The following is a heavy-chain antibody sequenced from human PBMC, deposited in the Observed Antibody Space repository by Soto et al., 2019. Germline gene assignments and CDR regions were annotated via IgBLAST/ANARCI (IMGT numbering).Heavy chain of an antibody. CDR3: AREWSAFDF. V-gene: IGHV4-59*01. J-gene: IGHJ3*01. Sequence: QVQLQESGPGLVRPSEILSLTCTVSGDSFSPYKCAWLRQPPGEGLEWIGYTYENGNTNYNPSLANRVTISIDTSKKQFSLKMTSVSAADTAVYYCAREWSAFDFWGQGTVVTVSS. CDR2: TYENGNT. CDR1: GDSFSPYK. D-gene: IGHD2-15*01.